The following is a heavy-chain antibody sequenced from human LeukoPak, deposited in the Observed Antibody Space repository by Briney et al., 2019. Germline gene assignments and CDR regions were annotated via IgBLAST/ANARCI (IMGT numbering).Heavy chain of an antibody. J-gene: IGHJ4*02. CDR3: AREFRSHLYQPYYFDY. Sequence: SVKVSCKASGGTFSSYTISWVRQAPGQGLEWMGGIIPIFGTANYAQKFQGRVTITADESTSTAYMELSSLRSEDTAVYYCAREFRSHLYQPYYFDYWGQGTLVTVSS. D-gene: IGHD1-14*01. V-gene: IGHV1-69*13. CDR2: IIPIFGTA. CDR1: GGTFSSYT.